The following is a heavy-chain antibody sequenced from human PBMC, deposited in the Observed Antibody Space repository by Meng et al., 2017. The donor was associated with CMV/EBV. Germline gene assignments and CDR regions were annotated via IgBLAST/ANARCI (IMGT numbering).Heavy chain of an antibody. D-gene: IGHD2-2*01. V-gene: IGHV1-46*01. Sequence: SGYTFTSYYMHWVRQAPGQGLEWMGIINPSGGSTSYAQKFQGRVTMTRDTSMSTVYMELSSLRSEDTAVYYCARGPSIVVVHNWFDPWGQGTLVTVSS. CDR3: ARGPSIVVVHNWFDP. CDR1: GYTFTSYY. CDR2: INPSGGST. J-gene: IGHJ5*02.